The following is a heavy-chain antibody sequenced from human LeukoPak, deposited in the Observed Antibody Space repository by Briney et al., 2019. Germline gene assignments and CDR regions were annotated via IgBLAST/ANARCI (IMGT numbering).Heavy chain of an antibody. V-gene: IGHV3-23*01. Sequence: PGGSLRLSCAASGFTFSNYAMTWVRQAPGKGLEWVSVIGGSDGSTHYADSVKGRFTISRDNSKNTLNLQMDSLRAEDTAVYYCAKDSSGWYYYYGMDVWGQGTTVTVSS. CDR3: AKDSSGWYYYYGMDV. D-gene: IGHD6-19*01. CDR1: GFTFSNYA. CDR2: IGGSDGST. J-gene: IGHJ6*02.